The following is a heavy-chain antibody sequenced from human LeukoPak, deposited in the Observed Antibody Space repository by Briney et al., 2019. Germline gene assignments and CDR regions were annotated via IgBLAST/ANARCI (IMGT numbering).Heavy chain of an antibody. CDR3: ARGGVTIFGVVTRRNWFDP. CDR1: GYTFTSYY. J-gene: IGHJ5*02. D-gene: IGHD3-3*01. V-gene: IGHV1-46*01. CDR2: INPSGGST. Sequence: ASVKVSCTASGYTFTSYYMHWVRQAPGQGLEWMGIINPSGGSTSYAQKFQGRVTMTRDTSTSTVYMELSSLRSEDTAVYYCARGGVTIFGVVTRRNWFDPWGQGTLVTVSS.